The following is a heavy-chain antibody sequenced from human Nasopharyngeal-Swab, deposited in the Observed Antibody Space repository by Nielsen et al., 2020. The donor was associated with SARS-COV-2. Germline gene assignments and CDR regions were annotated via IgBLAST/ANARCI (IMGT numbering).Heavy chain of an antibody. CDR3: ARDWGGTLWY. CDR2: IWYDGSNK. Sequence: GGSLRLSCAASGFTFSSYSMNWVRQAPGKGLEWVAVIWYDGSNKYYADSVKGRFTISRDNSKNTLYLQMNSLRAEDTAVYYCARDWGGTLWYWGQGTLVTVSS. D-gene: IGHD2-21*01. V-gene: IGHV3-33*08. J-gene: IGHJ4*02. CDR1: GFTFSSYS.